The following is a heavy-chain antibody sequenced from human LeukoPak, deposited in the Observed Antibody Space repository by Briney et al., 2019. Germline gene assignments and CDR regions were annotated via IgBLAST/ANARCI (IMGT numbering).Heavy chain of an antibody. CDR2: ISAYNGNT. J-gene: IGHJ4*02. CDR1: GFTFTSYG. Sequence: ASVKVSCKASGFTFTSYGISWVRQAPGQGLEWMGWISAYNGNTNYAQKLQGRVTMTTDTSTSTAYMELRSLRSDDTAVYYCAGELYSSGWYHFDYWGQGTLVTVSS. CDR3: AGELYSSGWYHFDY. V-gene: IGHV1-18*04. D-gene: IGHD6-19*01.